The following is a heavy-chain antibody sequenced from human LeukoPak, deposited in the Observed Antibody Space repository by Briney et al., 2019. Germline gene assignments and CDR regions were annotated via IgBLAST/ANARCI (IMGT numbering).Heavy chain of an antibody. CDR1: GYTFTGYY. V-gene: IGHV1-2*04. CDR2: INPNSGGT. D-gene: IGHD3-22*01. Sequence: ASVKVSCKASGYTFTGYYMHWVRQAPGQGLEWMGWINPNSGGTNCAQKFQGWVTMTRDTSISTAYMELSRLRSDDTAVYYCARGHDSSGYTFDYWGQGTLVTVSS. J-gene: IGHJ4*02. CDR3: ARGHDSSGYTFDY.